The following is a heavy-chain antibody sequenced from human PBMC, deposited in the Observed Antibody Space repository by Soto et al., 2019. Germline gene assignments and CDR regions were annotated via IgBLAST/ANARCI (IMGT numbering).Heavy chain of an antibody. Sequence: PGEFLKISCKGSGYSFTSYWIGWVRQMPGKGLEWMGIIYPGDSDTRYSPSFQGQVTISADKSISTAYLQWSSLKASDTAMYYCARTQIGAAATDYYYYGMDVWGQGTTVTVSS. CDR2: IYPGDSDT. D-gene: IGHD6-13*01. J-gene: IGHJ6*02. V-gene: IGHV5-51*01. CDR3: ARTQIGAAATDYYYYGMDV. CDR1: GYSFTSYW.